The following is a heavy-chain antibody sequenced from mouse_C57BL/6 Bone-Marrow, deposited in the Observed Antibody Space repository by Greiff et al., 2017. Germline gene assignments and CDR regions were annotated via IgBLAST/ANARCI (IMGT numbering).Heavy chain of an antibody. V-gene: IGHV1-39*01. Sequence: VHVKQSGPELVKPGASVKISCKASGYSFTDYNMNWVKQSNGKSLEWIGVINPNYGTTSYNQKFKGKATLTVDQSSSTAYMQLNSLTSEDSAVYYCARSVWLRRVPDYAMDYWGQGTSVTVSS. CDR3: ARSVWLRRVPDYAMDY. CDR1: GYSFTDYN. D-gene: IGHD2-2*01. J-gene: IGHJ4*01. CDR2: INPNYGTT.